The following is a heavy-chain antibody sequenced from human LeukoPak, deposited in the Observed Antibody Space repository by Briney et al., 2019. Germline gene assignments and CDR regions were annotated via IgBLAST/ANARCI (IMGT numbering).Heavy chain of an antibody. Sequence: GGSLRLSCAASGFNFINYWMSWVRQAPGKGLEWVANVKEDGTTKQYVDSVKGRFTISRDNAKNSLYLQMDSLRAEDTAVYYCVSQEVVPHWGQGSLVSVSS. CDR3: VSQEVVPH. CDR2: VKEDGTTK. CDR1: GFNFINYW. J-gene: IGHJ4*02. D-gene: IGHD2-15*01. V-gene: IGHV3-7*01.